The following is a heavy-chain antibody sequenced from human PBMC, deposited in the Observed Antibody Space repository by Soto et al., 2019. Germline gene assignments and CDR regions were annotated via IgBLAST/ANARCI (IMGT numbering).Heavy chain of an antibody. V-gene: IGHV3-48*01. D-gene: IGHD7-27*01. CDR1: GFILSDCA. CDR2: ISSSSSVI. CDR3: ARDLSWGSNWYYYMDV. Sequence: EVQLVESGGGLVQPGGSLRLSCATSGFILSDCAMNWVRQAPGKGLEWVSYISSSSSVIDYAVSVKGRFTVSRDNARNSLYLQMIIPRAEDTAVYYCARDLSWGSNWYYYMDVWGKGTTVTVSS. J-gene: IGHJ6*03.